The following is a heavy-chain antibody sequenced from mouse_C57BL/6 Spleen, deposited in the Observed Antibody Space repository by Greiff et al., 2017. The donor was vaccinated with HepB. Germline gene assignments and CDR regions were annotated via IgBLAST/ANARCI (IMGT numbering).Heavy chain of an antibody. V-gene: IGHV1-7*01. J-gene: IGHJ4*01. CDR2: INPSSGYT. Sequence: VMLVESGAELVKPGASVKLSCKASGYTFTSYCMHWVIQRPGQGLEWIGYINPSSGYTKYNQKFKDKATLTADKSSSTAYMQLSSLTYEDSAVYYCERESDYYAMDYWGQGTSVTVSS. CDR1: GYTFTSYC. CDR3: ERESDYYAMDY.